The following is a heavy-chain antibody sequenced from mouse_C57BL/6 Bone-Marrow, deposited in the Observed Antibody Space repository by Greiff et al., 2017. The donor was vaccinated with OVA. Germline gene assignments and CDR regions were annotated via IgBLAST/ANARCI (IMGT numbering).Heavy chain of an antibody. Sequence: QVQLQQPGAELVKPGASVKMSCKASGYTFTSYWITWVKQRPGQGLEWIGDIYPGSGSTNYNEKFKSKATLTVDTSSSTAYMQLSSLTSEDSAVYYCAREVIYYGNLYWYFDVWGTGTTVTVSS. CDR2: IYPGSGST. CDR1: GYTFTSYW. V-gene: IGHV1-55*01. J-gene: IGHJ1*03. CDR3: AREVIYYGNLYWYFDV. D-gene: IGHD2-1*01.